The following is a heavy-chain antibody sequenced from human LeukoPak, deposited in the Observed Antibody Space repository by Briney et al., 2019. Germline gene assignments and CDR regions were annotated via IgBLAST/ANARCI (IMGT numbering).Heavy chain of an antibody. V-gene: IGHV3-23*01. CDR3: AKDQSSGTFDY. CDR2: ISGSGGST. Sequence: GGSLRLSCAAPGFTFSSYAMSWVRQAPGKGLEWVSAISGSGGSTYYADSVKGRFTISRDNSKNTLYLQMSSLRAEDTAVYYCAKDQSSGTFDYWGQGTLVTVSS. J-gene: IGHJ4*02. D-gene: IGHD3-22*01. CDR1: GFTFSSYA.